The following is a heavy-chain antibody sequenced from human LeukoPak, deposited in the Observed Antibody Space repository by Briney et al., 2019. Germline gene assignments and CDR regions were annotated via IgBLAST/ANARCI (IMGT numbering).Heavy chain of an antibody. Sequence: PSETLSLTCTVSGGSISTYYWTWIRQPPGKGLEWIGYIYYSGSTNYNPSLKSRVTISVDTSKNQFSLKLTSLTAADTAVYYCANGPASSIAAAADLDYWGQGTLVTVSS. D-gene: IGHD6-13*01. CDR2: IYYSGST. V-gene: IGHV4-59*01. CDR1: GGSISTYY. CDR3: ANGPASSIAAAADLDY. J-gene: IGHJ4*02.